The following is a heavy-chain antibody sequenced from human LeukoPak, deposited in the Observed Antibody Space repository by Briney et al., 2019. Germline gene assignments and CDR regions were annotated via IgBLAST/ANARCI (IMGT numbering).Heavy chain of an antibody. J-gene: IGHJ2*01. CDR1: GGTFSSYV. D-gene: IGHD2-15*01. V-gene: IGHV1-69*04. CDR3: ARAPPGVVVAATTNWYFDL. CDR2: IIPILGIA. Sequence: SVKVSCKASGGTFSSYVISWVRQAPGQGLEWMGRIIPILGIANYAQRFQGRVTITADESTSTAYMELSSLRSEDTAVYYCARAPPGVVVAATTNWYFDLWGRGTLVTVSS.